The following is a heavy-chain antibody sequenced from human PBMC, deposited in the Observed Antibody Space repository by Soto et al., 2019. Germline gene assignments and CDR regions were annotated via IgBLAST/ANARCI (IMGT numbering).Heavy chain of an antibody. D-gene: IGHD3-22*01. J-gene: IGHJ3*02. CDR2: IKQDETKK. CDR1: GFTFSDYW. V-gene: IGHV3-7*05. Sequence: EVQLVESGGGLVQPGESLRLSCAASGFTFSDYWMTWVRQAPGKGLEWVANIKQDETKKSYLDSVRGRFTISRDNARNSLYLQMDSLRAEDTALYYCARDVSPGSSPYYRDAFGIWGLGTMVTVSS. CDR3: ARDVSPGSSPYYRDAFGI.